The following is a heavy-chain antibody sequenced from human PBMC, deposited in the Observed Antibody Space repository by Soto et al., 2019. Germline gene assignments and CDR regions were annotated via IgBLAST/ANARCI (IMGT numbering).Heavy chain of an antibody. J-gene: IGHJ6*03. V-gene: IGHV3-9*01. D-gene: IGHD1-1*01. CDR2: ISWNSANI. CDR3: AKDRGYNWHDFSHYYMDV. Sequence: EVQLVESGGGLVQPGRSLRLSCAASGFTFDDYAMHWVRQAPGKGLEWVSGISWNSANIGYADSVKGRFTISRDNAKNSLYLQMNSLRAEDTALYYCAKDRGYNWHDFSHYYMDVWGKGTTFTVSS. CDR1: GFTFDDYA.